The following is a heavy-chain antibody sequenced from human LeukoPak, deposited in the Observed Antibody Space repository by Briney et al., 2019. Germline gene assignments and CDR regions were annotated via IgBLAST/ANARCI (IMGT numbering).Heavy chain of an antibody. Sequence: PSETLSLTCTVSGGSISSYYWSWLRQPAGKGLEWIGRIYTSGSTNYDPSLKSRVTMSVDTSKNQFSLKLSSVTTADTAVYYCARDGTHSSPVFDYWGQGTLVTVSS. V-gene: IGHV4-4*07. J-gene: IGHJ4*02. CDR1: GGSISSYY. CDR3: ARDGTHSSPVFDY. D-gene: IGHD6-13*01. CDR2: IYTSGST.